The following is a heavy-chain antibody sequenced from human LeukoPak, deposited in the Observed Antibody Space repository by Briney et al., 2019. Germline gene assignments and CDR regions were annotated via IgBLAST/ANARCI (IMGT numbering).Heavy chain of an antibody. V-gene: IGHV1-69*05. J-gene: IGHJ4*02. CDR1: GGTFSSYA. CDR3: ATHCSSTSCYAGSFDY. D-gene: IGHD2-2*01. CDR2: IIPIFGTA. Sequence: SVKVPCKASGGTFSSYAISWVRQAPGQGLEWMGRIIPIFGTANYAQKFQGRVTITTDESTSTAYMELSSLRSEDTAVYYCATHCSSTSCYAGSFDYWGQGTLVTVSS.